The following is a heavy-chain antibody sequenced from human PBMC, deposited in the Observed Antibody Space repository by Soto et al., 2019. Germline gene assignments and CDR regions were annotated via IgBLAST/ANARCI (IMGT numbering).Heavy chain of an antibody. D-gene: IGHD3-10*01. Sequence: PGGSLRLSCAVSGFTVSYNYMNWVRQAPGKGLEWVSVMYRGGDTFYADSVKGRFTISRDNSKNTLYLQMNSLRAEDTAVYYCARGMYGSGSYYIGDAFDMWGQGTMVTVSS. CDR2: MYRGGDT. J-gene: IGHJ3*02. CDR1: GFTVSYNY. V-gene: IGHV3-53*01. CDR3: ARGMYGSGSYYIGDAFDM.